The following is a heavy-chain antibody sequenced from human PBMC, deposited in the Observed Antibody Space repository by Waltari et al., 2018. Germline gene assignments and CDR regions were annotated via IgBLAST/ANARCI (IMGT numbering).Heavy chain of an antibody. CDR2: IYYSGST. Sequence: QVQLQESGPGLVKPSETLSLTCTVSGGSISSYYWSWIRQPPGKGLEWIGYIYYSGSTNYNPSLKSRVTISVDTSKNQFSLKLSSVTAADTAVYYCARDALINSSSWRWFDPWGQGTLVTVSS. D-gene: IGHD6-13*01. V-gene: IGHV4-59*01. CDR1: GGSISSYY. J-gene: IGHJ5*02. CDR3: ARDALINSSSWRWFDP.